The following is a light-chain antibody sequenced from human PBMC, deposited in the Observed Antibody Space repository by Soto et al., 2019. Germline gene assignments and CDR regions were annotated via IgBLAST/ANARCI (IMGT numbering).Light chain of an antibody. Sequence: QAVVTQPPSMSGAPGQRVTISCSGSGSNIGAGYDVHWYQQFPGAAPKVLIYANTNRPSGVPDRFSGSKSGTSAFLAITGLQAEDEADYYCQSFDNSLSASIFGGGTKVTVL. CDR3: QSFDNSLSASI. CDR2: ANT. V-gene: IGLV1-40*01. J-gene: IGLJ2*01. CDR1: GSNIGAGYD.